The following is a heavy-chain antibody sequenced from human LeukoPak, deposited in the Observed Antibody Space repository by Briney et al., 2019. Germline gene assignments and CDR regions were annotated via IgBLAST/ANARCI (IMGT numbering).Heavy chain of an antibody. V-gene: IGHV4-31*03. J-gene: IGHJ6*02. CDR2: IYYSGST. CDR1: GGSVSSGSYY. CDR3: AREGSDYYYGMDV. Sequence: SETLSLTCTVSGGSVSSGSYYWSWIRQHPGKGLEWIGYIYYSGSTYYNPSLKSRVTISVDTSKNQFSLKLSSVTAADTAVYYCAREGSDYYYGMDVWGQGTTVTVSS.